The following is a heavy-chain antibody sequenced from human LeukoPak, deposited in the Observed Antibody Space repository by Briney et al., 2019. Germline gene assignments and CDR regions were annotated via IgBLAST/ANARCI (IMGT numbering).Heavy chain of an antibody. J-gene: IGHJ4*02. CDR3: ARDLTMVRGVISHRFDY. D-gene: IGHD3-10*01. Sequence: GGSLRLSCAASGFTFSSYGMHWVRQAPGKGLERVAVIWYDGSNKYYADSVKGRFTISRDNSKNTLYLQMNSLRAEDTAVYYCARDLTMVRGVISHRFDYWGQGTLVTVSS. CDR1: GFTFSSYG. CDR2: IWYDGSNK. V-gene: IGHV3-33*01.